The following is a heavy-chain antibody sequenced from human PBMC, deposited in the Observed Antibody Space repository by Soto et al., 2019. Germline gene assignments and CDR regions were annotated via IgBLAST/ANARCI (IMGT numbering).Heavy chain of an antibody. D-gene: IGHD1-26*01. CDR1: GGSVSVYY. CDR3: ARGVGSSPPQY. V-gene: IGHV4-59*02. CDR2: IYASGSP. Sequence: PAETLSLTCTISGGSVSVYYWIWVRQSTGQGLEWIVYIYASGSPYYNPSLRSRVTISADTSKNQISLKLTSPTAADTAVYYCARGVGSSPPQYWGRGTLVTVSS. J-gene: IGHJ4*02.